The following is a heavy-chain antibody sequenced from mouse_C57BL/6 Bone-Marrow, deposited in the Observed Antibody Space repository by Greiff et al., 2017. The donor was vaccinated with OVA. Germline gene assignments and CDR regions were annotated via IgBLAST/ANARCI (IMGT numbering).Heavy chain of an antibody. CDR2: IFPGSGST. CDR3: ARSRYYGSSWDWYFDV. D-gene: IGHD1-1*01. Sequence: QVQLKESGPELVKPGASVKISCKASGYTFTDYYINWVKQRPGQGLEWIGWIFPGSGSTYYNEKFKGKATLTVDKSSSTAYMLLSSLTSEDSAVYFCARSRYYGSSWDWYFDVWGTGTTVTVSS. J-gene: IGHJ1*03. CDR1: GYTFTDYY. V-gene: IGHV1-75*01.